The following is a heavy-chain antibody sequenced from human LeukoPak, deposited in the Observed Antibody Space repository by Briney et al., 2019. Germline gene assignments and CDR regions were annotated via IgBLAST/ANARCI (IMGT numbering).Heavy chain of an antibody. CDR3: ARVRSNYDFWSGSNHGMDV. CDR1: GVGFSGSG. CDR2: IRSKANSYAT. D-gene: IGHD3-3*01. J-gene: IGHJ6*02. V-gene: IGHV3-73*01. Sequence: GGTLRLYYGASGVGFSGSGMLWGRQASGQGLQWVGRIRSKANSYATAYAASVKGRFTISRDDSKNTAYLQMNSLKTEDTAVYYCARVRSNYDFWSGSNHGMDVWGQGTTVTVSS.